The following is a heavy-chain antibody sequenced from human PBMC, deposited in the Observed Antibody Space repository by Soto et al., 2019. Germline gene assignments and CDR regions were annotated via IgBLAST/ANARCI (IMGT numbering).Heavy chain of an antibody. Sequence: QVQLVQSGAEVMQPGSSVRVSCKTSGGTFSTSAISWVRQAPGQGLEWMGGIIPIFGTADYAQKFQGRVTITAEQSTSTAYMELISLRSEDTAVYFCGRDKDWVRIGGNYYSATDVWGPGTTVTVSS. CDR3: GRDKDWVRIGGNYYSATDV. CDR2: IIPIFGTA. D-gene: IGHD5-12*01. J-gene: IGHJ6*02. CDR1: GGTFSTSA. V-gene: IGHV1-69*12.